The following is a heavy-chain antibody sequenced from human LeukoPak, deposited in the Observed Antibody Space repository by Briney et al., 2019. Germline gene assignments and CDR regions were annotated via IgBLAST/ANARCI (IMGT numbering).Heavy chain of an antibody. V-gene: IGHV3-30*15. J-gene: IGHJ4*02. D-gene: IGHD6-19*01. CDR3: AREQSGDGWSGFDY. Sequence: GGSLRLSCAASGFTFRSYAMHWVRQAPGKGIGWVAVISDDGSRQHYADFLEGRITISRDNSNNTVSLQMSSLRTEDTAVYFCAREQSGDGWSGFDYWGQGTLVTVSS. CDR2: ISDDGSRQ. CDR1: GFTFRSYA.